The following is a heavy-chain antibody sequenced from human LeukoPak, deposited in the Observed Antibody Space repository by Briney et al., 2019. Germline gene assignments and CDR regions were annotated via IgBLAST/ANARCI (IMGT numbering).Heavy chain of an antibody. CDR3: ARDYDSSGYYDY. V-gene: IGHV4-59*01. J-gene: IGHJ4*02. D-gene: IGHD3-22*01. Sequence: SETLSLTCTVSGGSISSYYWSWIRQPPGKGLEWIGYIYYSGSTNYNPSLKSRVTISVDTSKNQFSLKLSSVTAADTAVYYCARDYDSSGYYDYWGQGTLVTVSS. CDR2: IYYSGST. CDR1: GGSISSYY.